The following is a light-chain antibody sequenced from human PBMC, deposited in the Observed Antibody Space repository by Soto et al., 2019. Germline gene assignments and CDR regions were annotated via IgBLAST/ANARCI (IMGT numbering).Light chain of an antibody. CDR3: QPYGSSPLT. V-gene: IGKV3-20*01. CDR2: GAS. Sequence: EIVLTQSPGTLSLSPGERATLSCRASQSVSSSYLAWYQQKPGQAPRLLIYGASSRATGIPDRFSGSGSGTDFTLTISRLEPDDFAVYYCQPYGSSPLTFGPGTKVDIK. J-gene: IGKJ3*01. CDR1: QSVSSSY.